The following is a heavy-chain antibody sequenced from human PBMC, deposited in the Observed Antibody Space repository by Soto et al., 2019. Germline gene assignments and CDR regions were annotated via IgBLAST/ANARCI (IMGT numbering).Heavy chain of an antibody. CDR3: ARVRAVVPAATWGSYSYYGMDV. V-gene: IGHV4-4*02. CDR1: GGSISSSNW. D-gene: IGHD2-2*01. CDR2: SYHSGST. Sequence: TSETLSLTCAVSGGSISSSNWWSWVRQPPGKGLEWIGESYHSGSTNYNPSLKSRGTMSVDKSKNQFSLRLRSVTAADTAVYYCARVRAVVPAATWGSYSYYGMDVWGPATTVPVSS. J-gene: IGHJ6*02.